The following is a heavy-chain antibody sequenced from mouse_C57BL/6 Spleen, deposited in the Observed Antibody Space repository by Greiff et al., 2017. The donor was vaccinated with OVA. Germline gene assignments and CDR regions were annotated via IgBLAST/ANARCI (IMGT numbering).Heavy chain of an antibody. J-gene: IGHJ4*01. CDR3: ARGNHYSTYEGAMDY. Sequence: EVQLQESGPGMVKPSQSLSLTCTVTGYSITSGYDWHWIRHFPGNKLEWMGYISYSGSTNYNPSLKSRISITHDTSKNHFFLKLNSVTTEDTATYYCARGNHYSTYEGAMDYWGQGTSVTVSS. CDR2: ISYSGST. D-gene: IGHD2-5*01. V-gene: IGHV3-1*01. CDR1: GYSITSGYD.